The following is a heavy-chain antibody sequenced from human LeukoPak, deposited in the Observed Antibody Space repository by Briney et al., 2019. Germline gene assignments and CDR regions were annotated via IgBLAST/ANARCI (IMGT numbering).Heavy chain of an antibody. CDR3: AKDLDPRRNYLSQYSDY. J-gene: IGHJ4*02. CDR2: ISGTGGST. V-gene: IGHV3-23*01. Sequence: PGGSLRLSCAASGFTFSNFAMNWVRQAPGKGLEWVSGISGTGGSTYYTDSVKGRFTISRDNSKNTLYLQVNSLRAEDTAIYYCAKDLDPRRNYLSQYSDYWGQGALVTVSS. D-gene: IGHD1-7*01. CDR1: GFTFSNFA.